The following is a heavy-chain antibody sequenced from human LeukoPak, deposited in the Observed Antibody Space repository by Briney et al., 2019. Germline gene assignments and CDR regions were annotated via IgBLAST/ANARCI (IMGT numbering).Heavy chain of an antibody. CDR3: AKELRYFDWFDY. CDR2: ISISSSSI. Sequence: GGSLRLSCAASGFSFSSYTMNWVRQAPGKELEWVSSISISSSSIYYADSVKGRFTISRDNAKNSLYLQMNSLRAEDTAVYYCAKELRYFDWFDYWGQGTLVTVSS. CDR1: GFSFSSYT. J-gene: IGHJ4*02. V-gene: IGHV3-21*04. D-gene: IGHD3-9*01.